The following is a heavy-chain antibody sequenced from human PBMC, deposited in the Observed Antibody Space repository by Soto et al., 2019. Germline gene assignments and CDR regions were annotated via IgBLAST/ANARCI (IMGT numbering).Heavy chain of an antibody. Sequence: EVQLVESGGGLVKPGGSLRLSCAASGFTFSSYSMNWVRQAPGKGLEWVSSISSSSSYIYYADSVKGRFTISRDNAKNSLYLQMNSLRAEDTAVYYCARDGYSSSWRWSEYWYFDLWGRGTLVTVSS. CDR2: ISSSSSYI. J-gene: IGHJ2*01. CDR1: GFTFSSYS. CDR3: ARDGYSSSWRWSEYWYFDL. D-gene: IGHD6-13*01. V-gene: IGHV3-21*01.